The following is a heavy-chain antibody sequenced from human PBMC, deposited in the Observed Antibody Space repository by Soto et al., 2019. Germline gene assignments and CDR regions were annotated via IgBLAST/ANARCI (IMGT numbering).Heavy chain of an antibody. Sequence: EVQVVESGGGLVQPGGSLRLSCAASGFAFNNDWMTWVRQASGKGLEWVASIKEDGTNTYYADSVRGRFTLSRDNTKNSLYLQMNSLRAEDTAVYYCARGGGIVDNWGQGTRVTVSS. D-gene: IGHD3-10*01. CDR3: ARGGGIVDN. CDR2: IKEDGTNT. J-gene: IGHJ4*02. V-gene: IGHV3-7*01. CDR1: GFAFNNDW.